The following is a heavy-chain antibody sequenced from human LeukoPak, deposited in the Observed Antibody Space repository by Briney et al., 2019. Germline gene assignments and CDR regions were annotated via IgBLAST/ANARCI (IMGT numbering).Heavy chain of an antibody. CDR3: ASSSSGSSGWYDY. CDR2: ITPFNGNT. D-gene: IGHD6-19*01. Sequence: GASVKVSCKASGYTFTYRYLHWVRQAPGQALEWMGWITPFNGNTNYAQKFQDRVTITRDRSMSTAYMELSSLRSEDTAMYYCASSSSGSSGWYDYWGQGTLVTVSS. CDR1: GYTFTYRY. J-gene: IGHJ4*02. V-gene: IGHV1-45*02.